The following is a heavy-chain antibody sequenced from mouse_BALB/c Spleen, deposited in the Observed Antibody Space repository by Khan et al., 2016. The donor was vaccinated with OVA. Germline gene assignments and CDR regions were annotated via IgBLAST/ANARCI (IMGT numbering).Heavy chain of an antibody. CDR1: GYSFTTYY. Sequence: EVQLQQSGPELMKPGTSVKISCKASGYSFTTYYIHWVMQSHETSLEWIGYIDPFSGGTTYNQNFKGKATLTVDKSSSTAYIHLSNLTSEDSAVYYGTRHGYVAWFTYWGQGTLVTVSA. CDR3: TRHGYVAWFTY. CDR2: IDPFSGGT. J-gene: IGHJ3*01. V-gene: IGHV1S135*01. D-gene: IGHD2-2*01.